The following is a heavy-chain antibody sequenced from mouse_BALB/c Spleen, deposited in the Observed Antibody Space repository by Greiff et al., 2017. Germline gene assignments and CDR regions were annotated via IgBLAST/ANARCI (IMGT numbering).Heavy chain of an antibody. V-gene: IGHV1S81*02. D-gene: IGHD2-1*01. J-gene: IGHJ3*01. Sequence: QVQLQQPGAELVKPGASVKLSCKASGYTFTSYWMHWVKQRPGQGLEWIGEIKPSNGRTNYNEKFKSKATLTVDKSSSTAYMQLSSLTSEDSAVYYCARDGNLAYWGQGTLVTVSA. CDR1: GYTFTSYW. CDR3: ARDGNLAY. CDR2: IKPSNGRT.